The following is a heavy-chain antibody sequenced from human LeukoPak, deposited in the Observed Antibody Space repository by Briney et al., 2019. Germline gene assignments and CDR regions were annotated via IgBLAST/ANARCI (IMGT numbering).Heavy chain of an antibody. V-gene: IGHV1-18*01. CDR3: ARERGGVGFKGDY. D-gene: IGHD2-15*01. J-gene: IGHJ4*02. CDR1: GYSFTNYG. Sequence: ASVKVSCRASGYSFTNYGISWVRQAPGQGLQWMGWISPYNGDTKYARKLQGRVTMTTDTSTSTVYMELRSLTSDDTAVYYCARERGGVGFKGDYWDQGTLVTVSS. CDR2: ISPYNGDT.